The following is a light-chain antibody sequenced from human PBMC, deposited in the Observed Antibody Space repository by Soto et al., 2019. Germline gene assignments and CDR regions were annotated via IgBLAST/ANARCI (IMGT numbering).Light chain of an antibody. J-gene: IGKJ4*01. CDR2: DAS. CDR1: RSISTF. V-gene: IGKV1-39*01. Sequence: DIQMTQSPSSLSASVGDRVNITCRASRSISTFLNWYQHKPGTAPKLLIYDASRLHSGVPSRFSGSASGTDFTLTIGSLRPEDVATYYCQQSDSIPTFGGGTKVEI. CDR3: QQSDSIPT.